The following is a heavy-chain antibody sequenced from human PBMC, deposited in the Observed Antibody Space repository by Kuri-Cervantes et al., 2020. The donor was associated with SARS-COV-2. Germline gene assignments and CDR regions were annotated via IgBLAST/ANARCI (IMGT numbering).Heavy chain of an antibody. CDR1: ETTFPNYD. CDR2: VKTNSGNT. J-gene: IGHJ4*02. V-gene: IGHV1-8*01. Sequence: ASVKVSCKAPETTFPNYDINWVRQATGQGLEWMGMVKTNSGNTLYAQIFQGRVTMTEDTSTDTAYMELSSLRSEDTAVYYCATGGWNNNFDYWGQGTLVTVSS. CDR3: ATGGWNNNFDY. D-gene: IGHD1/OR15-1a*01.